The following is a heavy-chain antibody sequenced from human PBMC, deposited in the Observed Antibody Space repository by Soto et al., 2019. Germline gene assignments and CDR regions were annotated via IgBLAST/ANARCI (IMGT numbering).Heavy chain of an antibody. J-gene: IGHJ6*02. V-gene: IGHV3-48*02. CDR3: ARDVVDFWSGYLGDYGMDV. Sequence: EVQLVESGGGLVQPGGSLRLSCAASGFTFSSYSMNWVRQAPGKGLEWVSYISSSSSTIYYADSVKGRFTISRDNAKNSLYLQMNSLRDEDTAVYYCARDVVDFWSGYLGDYGMDVWGQGTTVTVSS. CDR1: GFTFSSYS. CDR2: ISSSSSTI. D-gene: IGHD3-3*01.